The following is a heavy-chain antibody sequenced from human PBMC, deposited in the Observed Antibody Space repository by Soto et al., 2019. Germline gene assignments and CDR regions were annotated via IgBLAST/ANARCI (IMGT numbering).Heavy chain of an antibody. CDR3: ARVNYYDSSGSPFDY. Sequence: QVQLVQSGAEVKKPGASVKVSCKASGYTFTSYYMHWVRQAPGQGLEWMGIINPSGGSTSYAQKFQGRVTMTRDTSTSTVYMELSSMRSEDTAVYYCARVNYYDSSGSPFDYWGQGTLVTVSS. V-gene: IGHV1-46*01. CDR1: GYTFTSYY. D-gene: IGHD3-22*01. J-gene: IGHJ4*02. CDR2: INPSGGST.